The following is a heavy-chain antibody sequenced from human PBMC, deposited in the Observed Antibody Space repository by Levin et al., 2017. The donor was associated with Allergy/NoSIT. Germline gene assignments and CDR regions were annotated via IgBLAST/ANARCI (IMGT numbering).Heavy chain of an antibody. D-gene: IGHD3-16*01. CDR2: IWYDGSNK. CDR3: ARGLNVWGITGDY. V-gene: IGHV3-33*01. Sequence: AGGSLRLSCAASGFTFSSYGMHWVRQAPGKGLEWVAVIWYDGSNKYYADSVKGRFTISRDNSKNTLYLQMNSLRAEDTAVYYCARGLNVWGITGDYWGQGTLVTVSS. J-gene: IGHJ4*02. CDR1: GFTFSSYG.